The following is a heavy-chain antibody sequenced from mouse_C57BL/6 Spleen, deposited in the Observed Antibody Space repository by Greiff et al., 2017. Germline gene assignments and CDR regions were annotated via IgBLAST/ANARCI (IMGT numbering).Heavy chain of an antibody. CDR2: IDPSDSYT. CDR1: GYTFTSYW. CDR3: ARSEDYDPFAY. Sequence: QVHVKQPGAELVMPGASVKLSCKASGYTFTSYWMHWVKQRPGQGLEWIGEIDPSDSYTNYNQKFKGKSTLTVDKSSSTAYMQLSSLTSEDSAVYYCARSEDYDPFAYWGQGTLVTVSA. D-gene: IGHD2-4*01. V-gene: IGHV1-69*01. J-gene: IGHJ3*01.